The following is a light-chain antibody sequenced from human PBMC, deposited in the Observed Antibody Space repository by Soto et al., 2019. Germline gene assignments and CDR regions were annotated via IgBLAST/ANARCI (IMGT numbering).Light chain of an antibody. CDR2: LNSDGSH. CDR1: SGHSNYA. V-gene: IGLV4-69*01. J-gene: IGLJ3*02. Sequence: QLVLTQSPSASASLGASVKLTCTLSSGHSNYAIAWHQQQPEKGPRYLMKLNSDGSHNKGDGIPDRFSGSSSGAERYLTISSLQSEDEADYYCQTWGTGPWVFGGGTKVTVL. CDR3: QTWGTGPWV.